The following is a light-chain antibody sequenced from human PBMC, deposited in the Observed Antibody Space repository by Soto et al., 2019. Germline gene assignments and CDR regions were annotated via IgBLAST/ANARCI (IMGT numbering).Light chain of an antibody. CDR3: QPANSFPFT. Sequence: DIQMPQSPSSVSASVGDRVTITCRASQGISSWLGWYQQKPGKDPKLLIYAASSLQSGDPSRFSGSGSGTDFTLTISSLQPEDFATYYCQPANSFPFTFGGGTKVEIK. CDR2: AAS. J-gene: IGKJ4*01. V-gene: IGKV1D-12*01. CDR1: QGISSW.